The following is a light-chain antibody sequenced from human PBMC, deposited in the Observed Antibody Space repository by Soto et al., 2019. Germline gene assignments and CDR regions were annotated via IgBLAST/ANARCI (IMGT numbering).Light chain of an antibody. CDR1: QSVSSSY. CDR2: GTS. V-gene: IGKV3-20*01. Sequence: EIVLTQSPGTLSLSPGERATLSCRASQSVSSSYLAWYQQKPGQAPRLPIYGTSSRATGIPDSSSGSGSGTDFTLTISRLEPEDFAVYYCQQYGSSPLYTFGQGTKLEIK. J-gene: IGKJ2*01. CDR3: QQYGSSPLYT.